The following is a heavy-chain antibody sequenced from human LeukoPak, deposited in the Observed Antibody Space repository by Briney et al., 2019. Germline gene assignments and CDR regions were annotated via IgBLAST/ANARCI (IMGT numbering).Heavy chain of an antibody. D-gene: IGHD3-10*01. V-gene: IGHV4-34*01. CDR1: GGSFSGYY. J-gene: IGHJ4*02. CDR2: IIQSGNT. CDR3: TRGPRFGYPGY. Sequence: SETLSLTCAVYGGSFSGYYWNWIRQPSGKGLEWIGEIIQSGNTYYNPSLKSRVNISLDTSKNQFSPKLISVTAADTAVYYCTRGPRFGYPGYWGQGTLVTVSS.